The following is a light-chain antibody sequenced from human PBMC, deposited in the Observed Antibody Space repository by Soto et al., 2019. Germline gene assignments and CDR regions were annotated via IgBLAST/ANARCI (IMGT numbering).Light chain of an antibody. CDR1: ASDIGAYNY. V-gene: IGLV2-8*01. CDR3: SSLAGTNSSD. CDR2: EVT. Sequence: QSALTQPPSASGSPGQSVTISCTGTASDIGAYNYVSWYQQRPGKAPKLIIYEVTRRPSGVPDRIFGSKSYTTASLTVSGLHAEDEADYYCSSLAGTNSSDFGTGTKVTVL. J-gene: IGLJ1*01.